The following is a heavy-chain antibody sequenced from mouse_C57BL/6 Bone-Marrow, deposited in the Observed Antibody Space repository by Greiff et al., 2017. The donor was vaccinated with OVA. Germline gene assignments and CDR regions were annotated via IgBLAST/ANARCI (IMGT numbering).Heavy chain of an antibody. CDR3: ARHDYGSGYAMDD. Sequence: EVMLVESGGDLVKPGGSLKLSCAASGFTFSSYGMSWVRQTPDKRLEWVATISSGGSYTYYPDSVKGRFTISRDNAKNTLYLQMSSLKSEDTAMYYCARHDYGSGYAMDDWGQGTSVTVSS. J-gene: IGHJ4*01. CDR1: GFTFSSYG. D-gene: IGHD2-4*01. V-gene: IGHV5-6*02. CDR2: ISSGGSYT.